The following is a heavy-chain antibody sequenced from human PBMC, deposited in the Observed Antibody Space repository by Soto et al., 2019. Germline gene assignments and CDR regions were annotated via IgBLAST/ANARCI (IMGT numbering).Heavy chain of an antibody. CDR2: ISGSGDRT. Sequence: DVQLSESGGGLVQPGGSLRLSCGASGMTISKYPMSWVRQAPGTGMEWVSGISGSGDRTYYANSAKGRFTISKDISKNSLPLQVDRLGVDDTAIYFCVKDDGGSPSTPPLWGQGTLVTVSS. J-gene: IGHJ4*02. CDR3: VKDDGGSPSTPPL. V-gene: IGHV3-23*01. CDR1: GMTISKYP. D-gene: IGHD3-10*01.